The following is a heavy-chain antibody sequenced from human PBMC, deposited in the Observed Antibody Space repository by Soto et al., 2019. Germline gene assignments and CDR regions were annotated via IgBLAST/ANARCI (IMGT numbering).Heavy chain of an antibody. Sequence: RGSLRLSCAASGLTFNSYVMYWVRQAPGEGLEWVAYISGSGGTIYYADSVQGRFTISRDNRKNSLYLQMNSLRVEDTAVYYCARAQGWEQLRMDVWGQGTKVTVSS. J-gene: IGHJ6*02. CDR1: GLTFNSYV. V-gene: IGHV3-48*03. CDR2: ISGSGGTI. D-gene: IGHD1-26*01. CDR3: ARAQGWEQLRMDV.